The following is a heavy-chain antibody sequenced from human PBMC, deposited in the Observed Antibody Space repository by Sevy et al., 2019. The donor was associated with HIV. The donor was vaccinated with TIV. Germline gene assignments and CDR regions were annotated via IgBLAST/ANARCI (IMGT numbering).Heavy chain of an antibody. J-gene: IGHJ4*02. CDR3: ARDPPWFGELFYPDY. Sequence: GGSLRLSCAASGFAFSGFFMHWVRQVPGKGLGWVSRINTDGSTTDYADSVKGRFTISRDNAKNTLYLQMNGLRAEDTALYYCARDPPWFGELFYPDYWGQGTLVTVSS. CDR1: GFAFSGFF. V-gene: IGHV3-74*01. D-gene: IGHD3-10*01. CDR2: INTDGSTT.